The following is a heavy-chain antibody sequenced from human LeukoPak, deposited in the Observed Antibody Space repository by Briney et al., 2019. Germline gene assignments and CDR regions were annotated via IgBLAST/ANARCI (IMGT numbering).Heavy chain of an antibody. CDR1: GGSISSYY. J-gene: IGHJ4*02. V-gene: IGHV4-59*08. D-gene: IGHD3-22*01. Sequence: PSETLSLTCTVSGGSISSYYWSWIRQPPGKGLEWIGYIYYSGSTNYNPSLKSRVTISVDTSKNQFSLKLSSVTAADTAVYYCARQGALDYYDSSGYDYWGQGTLVTVSS. CDR2: IYYSGST. CDR3: ARQGALDYYDSSGYDY.